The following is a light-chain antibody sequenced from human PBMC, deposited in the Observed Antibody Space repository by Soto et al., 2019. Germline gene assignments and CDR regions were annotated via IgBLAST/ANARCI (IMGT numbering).Light chain of an antibody. CDR3: MQALQTPYS. V-gene: IGKV2-28*01. CDR2: LAS. Sequence: DIVMTQSPLSLPVSPGEPASISCRSSQSLLHRNGYSSLDWYLQKPGQSPRLLIYLASTRDSGVPDKFSASGSGTVFTLKISRVEAEDVGIYYCMQALQTPYSFGQGTKLEI. CDR1: QSLLHRNGYSS. J-gene: IGKJ2*01.